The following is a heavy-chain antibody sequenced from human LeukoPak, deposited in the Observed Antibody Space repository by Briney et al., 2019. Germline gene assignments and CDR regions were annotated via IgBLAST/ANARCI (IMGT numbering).Heavy chain of an antibody. J-gene: IGHJ5*02. CDR2: IYHSGST. CDR1: GYSISSGYY. V-gene: IGHV4-38-2*02. CDR3: ARGKAMAPYNWFDP. Sequence: SETLSLTCTVSGYSISSGYYWGWIRQPPGKGLEWIGSIYHSGSTYYNPSLKSRVTISVDTSKNQFSLKLSSVTAADTAVYYCARGKAMAPYNWFDPWGQGTLVTVSS. D-gene: IGHD5-18*01.